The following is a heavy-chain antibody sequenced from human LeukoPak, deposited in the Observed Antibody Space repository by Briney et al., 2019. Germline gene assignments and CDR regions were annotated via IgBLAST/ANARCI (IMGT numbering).Heavy chain of an antibody. CDR3: ARRRDGYNFGSFYFDY. D-gene: IGHD5-24*01. Sequence: SETLSLTCTVSGYSISDGNYWGWIRQPPGQGLEWIGSIFHTGSTYDNPSLKSRVTTSVDTSKNQFSLSLNSVSAADTAVYYCARRRDGYNFGSFYFDYWGQGILVTVSS. J-gene: IGHJ4*02. CDR1: GYSISDGNY. CDR2: IFHTGST. V-gene: IGHV4-38-2*02.